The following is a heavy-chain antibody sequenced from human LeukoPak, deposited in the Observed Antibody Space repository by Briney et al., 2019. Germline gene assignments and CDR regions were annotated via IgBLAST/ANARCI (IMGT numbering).Heavy chain of an antibody. CDR2: ISGSGGST. CDR1: GFTFSSYA. CDR3: AKGGAVSSKSITMIRGTRRYYYYMDV. J-gene: IGHJ6*03. D-gene: IGHD3-10*01. Sequence: GGSLRLSCAASGFTFSSYAMSWVRQAPGKGLEWVSAISGSGGSTFYADSVKGRFTISRDNSKNTLYLQMNRLRAEDTAVYYCAKGGAVSSKSITMIRGTRRYYYYMDVWGKGTTVTISS. V-gene: IGHV3-23*01.